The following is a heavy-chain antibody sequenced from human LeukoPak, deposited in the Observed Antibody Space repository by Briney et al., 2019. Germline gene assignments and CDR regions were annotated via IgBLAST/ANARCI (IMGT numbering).Heavy chain of an antibody. CDR1: GFTFSSYA. D-gene: IGHD6-6*01. CDR2: ISSNGGST. CDR3: ARDGVLPAARLRYYYMDV. V-gene: IGHV3-64*01. Sequence: GGSLRLSCAASGFTFSSYAMHWVRQAPGKGLEYVSAISSNGGSTYYANSVKGRFTISRDNSKNTLYLQMGSLRAEDMAVYYCARDGVLPAARLRYYYMDVWGKGTTVTVSS. J-gene: IGHJ6*03.